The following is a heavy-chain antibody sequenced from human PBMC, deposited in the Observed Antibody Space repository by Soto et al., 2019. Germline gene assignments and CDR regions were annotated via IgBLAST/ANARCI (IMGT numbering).Heavy chain of an antibody. CDR1: GGSVSSGAYY. D-gene: IGHD5-12*01. V-gene: IGHV4-31*03. Sequence: TLSLTCTVSGGSVSSGAYYWTWIRQRPGKGLEWIGYIYYSGSTYYSPSLKSRLSISLDTSKNQFSLRLSSVTAADTAMYYCARARLRAVYAFDIWDQGTMVTVS. CDR3: ARARLRAVYAFDI. J-gene: IGHJ3*02. CDR2: IYYSGST.